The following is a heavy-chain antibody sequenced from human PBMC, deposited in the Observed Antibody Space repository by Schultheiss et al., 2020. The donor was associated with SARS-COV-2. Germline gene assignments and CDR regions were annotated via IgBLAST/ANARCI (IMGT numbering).Heavy chain of an antibody. CDR1: GGSISDYY. V-gene: IGHV4-59*01. CDR3: ARPAAARPYWFDP. CDR2: IYYSGST. D-gene: IGHD6-6*01. J-gene: IGHJ5*02. Sequence: GSLRLSCTVSGGSISDYYWSWIRQPPGKGLEWIGYIYYSGSTYYNPSLKSRVTISVDTSKNQFSLKLSSVTAADTAVYYCARPAAARPYWFDPWGQGTLVTVAS.